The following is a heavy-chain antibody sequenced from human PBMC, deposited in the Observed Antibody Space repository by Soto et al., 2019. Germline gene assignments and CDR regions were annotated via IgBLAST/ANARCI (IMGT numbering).Heavy chain of an antibody. CDR3: ARGGYDSDWYYYFDY. D-gene: IGHD6-19*01. J-gene: IGHJ4*02. Sequence: QVQLVQSGAEVKKPGSSVKVSCKASGGTFSSNALSWVRQAPGQELEWVGGIIPIVGTENYAQKLQGRVTINADESTSTAYMEVSSLRSEDTDVYYCARGGYDSDWYYYFDYWGQGTLVTVSS. CDR2: IIPIVGTE. V-gene: IGHV1-69*01. CDR1: GGTFSSNA.